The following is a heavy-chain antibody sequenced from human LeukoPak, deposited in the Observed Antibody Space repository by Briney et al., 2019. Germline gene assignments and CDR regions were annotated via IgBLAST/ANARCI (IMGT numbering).Heavy chain of an antibody. CDR1: GGTFSSYA. D-gene: IGHD4-17*01. V-gene: IGHV1-69*04. CDR3: AREVVTTNRNWFGP. J-gene: IGHJ5*02. Sequence: GASVKVSCKASGGTFSSYAISWVRQAPGQGLEWMGRIIPIFGIANYAQKFQGRVTITADKSTSTAYMELSSLRSEDTAVYYCAREVVTTNRNWFGPWGQGTLVTVSS. CDR2: IIPIFGIA.